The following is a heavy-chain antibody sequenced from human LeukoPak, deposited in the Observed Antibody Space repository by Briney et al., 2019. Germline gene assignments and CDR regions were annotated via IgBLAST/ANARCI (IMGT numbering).Heavy chain of an antibody. Sequence: SETLSLTCTVSGGSISSGSYHWRWLRQPAGKGLEGIGRMYTSGSTNYNPSLKSRVTISLDTYKNQFSLNLSSVTAADTAVYYCARDLSYYYNSGSYLVGYYFDYWGQGTLVTVSS. CDR1: GGSISSGSYH. V-gene: IGHV4-61*02. CDR3: ARDLSYYYNSGSYLVGYYFDY. J-gene: IGHJ4*02. D-gene: IGHD3-10*01. CDR2: MYTSGST.